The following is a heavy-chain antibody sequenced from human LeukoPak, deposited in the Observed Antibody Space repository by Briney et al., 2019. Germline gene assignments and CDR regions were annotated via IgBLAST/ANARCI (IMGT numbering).Heavy chain of an antibody. D-gene: IGHD3-22*01. CDR3: AMGGYYDSYDAFDI. Sequence: ASVKVSCKVSGYIFTELSIHWVRQTPGKGREWMGGFDPENGETIYAQKFQGRVTMTEDTSTDTAYMELSSLRSEDTAVYYCAMGGYYDSYDAFDIWGQGTLVTVSS. CDR1: GYIFTELS. J-gene: IGHJ3*02. CDR2: FDPENGET. V-gene: IGHV1-24*01.